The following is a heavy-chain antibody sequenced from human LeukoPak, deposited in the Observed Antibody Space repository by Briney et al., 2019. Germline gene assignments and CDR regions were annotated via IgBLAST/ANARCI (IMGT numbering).Heavy chain of an antibody. CDR3: ARCSPGDSSNFYAVLQY. J-gene: IGHJ4*02. D-gene: IGHD3-22*01. Sequence: ASVKVSCKASGGTFSSYAVSWVRLTPGQGLEWLGGIIPVFGTTTYAQKFQAKVTMTADKSTNTAYLEISSLTSDGTAVYYCARCSPGDSSNFYAVLQYWGQGTQVTVST. V-gene: IGHV1-69*06. CDR2: IIPVFGTT. CDR1: GGTFSSYA.